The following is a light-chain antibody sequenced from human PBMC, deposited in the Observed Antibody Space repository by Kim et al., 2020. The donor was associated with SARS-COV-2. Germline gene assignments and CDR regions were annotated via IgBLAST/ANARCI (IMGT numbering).Light chain of an antibody. CDR2: KNN. CDR3: AAWDDSLSGPV. CDR1: SSNIGSKY. V-gene: IGLV1-47*01. Sequence: QRMTVSCTGSSSNIGSKYVYWYQQLPGTAPKLLIYKNNQRPSGVPDRFSGSKSGTTASLAISWLRSEDEADYYCAAWDDSLSGPVFGGGTQLTVL. J-gene: IGLJ2*01.